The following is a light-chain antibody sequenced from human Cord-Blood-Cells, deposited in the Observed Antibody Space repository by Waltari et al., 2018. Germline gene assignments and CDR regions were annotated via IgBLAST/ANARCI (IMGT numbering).Light chain of an antibody. V-gene: IGLV2-14*01. J-gene: IGLJ1*01. CDR2: DVS. Sequence: QSALTQPASVSGSPGQSITISCTGTSCDVGGYNYVSWYQQHPGKAPKLMIYDVSNRPSGVSNRFSGSKSGNTASLTISGLQAEDEADYYCSSYTSSSTHYVFGTGTKVTVL. CDR3: SSYTSSSTHYV. CDR1: SCDVGGYNY.